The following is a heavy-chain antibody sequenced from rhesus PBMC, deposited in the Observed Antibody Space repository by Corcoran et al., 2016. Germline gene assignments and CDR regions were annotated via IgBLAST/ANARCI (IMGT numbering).Heavy chain of an antibody. CDR2: ISGNSGNT. V-gene: IGHV4-65*01. CDR3: ARYYYSGSYYYHFDY. D-gene: IGHD3-16*01. Sequence: QVQLQESGPGLVKPSETLSLTCAVSGCSISSSNWWSWIRQPPGKGLEWIGYISGNSGNTYYNPSLKSRVTSSTDTSKNQFSLKLSSVTAADTAVYYCARYYYSGSYYYHFDYWGQGVLVTVSS. J-gene: IGHJ4*01. CDR1: GCSISSSNW.